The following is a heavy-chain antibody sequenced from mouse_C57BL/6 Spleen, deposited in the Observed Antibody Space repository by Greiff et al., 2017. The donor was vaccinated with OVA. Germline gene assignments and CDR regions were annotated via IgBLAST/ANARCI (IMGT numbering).Heavy chain of an antibody. D-gene: IGHD1-1*01. CDR3: ARGGHYYGSSYFDY. V-gene: IGHV5-4*03. CDR1: GFTFSSYA. Sequence: EVKVVESGGGLVKPGGSLKLSCAASGFTFSSYAMSWVRQTPEKRLEWVATISDGGSYTYYPDNVKGRFTISRDNAKNNLYLQMSHLKSEDTAMYYCARGGHYYGSSYFDYWGQGTTLTVSS. CDR2: ISDGGSYT. J-gene: IGHJ2*01.